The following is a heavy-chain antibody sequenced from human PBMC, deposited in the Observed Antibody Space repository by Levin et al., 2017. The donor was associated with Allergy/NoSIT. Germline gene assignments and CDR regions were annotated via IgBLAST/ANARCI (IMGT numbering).Heavy chain of an antibody. D-gene: IGHD1-1*01. CDR3: AHRREYNSHWNEGYFDY. Sequence: SGPTLVKPTQTLILTCTFSGFSLNTYGVGVGWISQPPGKALEWLALIYWDDDKRYSPSLKSRLTITKDTSKNQVVLIMTNMDPVDTGTYYCAHRREYNSHWNEGYFDYWGQGTLVT. V-gene: IGHV2-5*02. CDR1: GFSLNTYGVG. J-gene: IGHJ4*02. CDR2: IYWDDDK.